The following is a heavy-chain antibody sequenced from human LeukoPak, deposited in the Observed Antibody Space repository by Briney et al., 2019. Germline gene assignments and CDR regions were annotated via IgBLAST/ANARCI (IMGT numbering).Heavy chain of an antibody. V-gene: IGHV3-11*04. Sequence: GGSLRLSCAASGFTFSDYYMSWIRQAPGKGLEWVSYISSSGSTIYYADSVKGRFTISRDNAKNSLYLQMNSLRAEDTAVYYCARRIVATIAQYYFDYWDQGTLVTVSS. J-gene: IGHJ4*02. CDR3: ARRIVATIAQYYFDY. D-gene: IGHD5-12*01. CDR2: ISSSGSTI. CDR1: GFTFSDYY.